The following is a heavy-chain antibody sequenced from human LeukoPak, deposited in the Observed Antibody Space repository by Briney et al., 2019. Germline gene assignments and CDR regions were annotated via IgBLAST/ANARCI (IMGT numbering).Heavy chain of an antibody. V-gene: IGHV4-61*02. Sequence: SQTLSLTCTVSGGSISSGSYYWSWIRQPAGKGLEWIGRIYTSGSTNYNPSLKSRVTMSVDTSKNQFSLKLSSVTAADTAVYYCARTGLPAAFDYWGQGTLVTVSS. CDR2: IYTSGST. CDR1: GGSISSGSYY. D-gene: IGHD2-15*01. J-gene: IGHJ4*02. CDR3: ARTGLPAAFDY.